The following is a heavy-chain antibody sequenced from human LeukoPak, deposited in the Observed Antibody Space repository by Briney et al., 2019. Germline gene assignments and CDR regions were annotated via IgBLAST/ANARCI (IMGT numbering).Heavy chain of an antibody. CDR2: IYYSGGT. Sequence: SETLSLTCTVSGGSISGYYWSWMRQPPGKGLEWIGYIYYSGGTNYIPSPKSRVTISVDTSKNQFSLKLNSVTAADTAVYYCARRRDGSTAGGYFDYWGQGTLVTVSS. V-gene: IGHV4-59*08. D-gene: IGHD5-24*01. J-gene: IGHJ4*02. CDR1: GGSISGYY. CDR3: ARRRDGSTAGGYFDY.